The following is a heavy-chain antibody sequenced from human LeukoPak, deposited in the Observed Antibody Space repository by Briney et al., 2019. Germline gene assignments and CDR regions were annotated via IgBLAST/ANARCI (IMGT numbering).Heavy chain of an antibody. CDR3: ARAIAAGPTFDY. J-gene: IGHJ4*02. CDR2: IIPILGIA. Sequence: ASVKVSCKASGGTFSSYAISWVRQAPGQGLEWMGRIIPILGIANYAQKFQGRVTITADKSTSTAYMELSSLRSEDTAVYYCARAIAAGPTFDYWGQGTLVSVSS. D-gene: IGHD6-6*01. CDR1: GGTFSSYA. V-gene: IGHV1-69*04.